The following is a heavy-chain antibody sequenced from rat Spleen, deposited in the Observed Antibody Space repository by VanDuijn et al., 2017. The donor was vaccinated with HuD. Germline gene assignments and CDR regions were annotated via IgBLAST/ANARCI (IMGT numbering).Heavy chain of an antibody. Sequence: QVQLKESGPGLVQPSQTLSLTCTVSGLSLNRYHVHWVRQPPGKGLEWMGAIWSGGSTDYNSALKSRLSNSRDTSKRQVFLQMNSLQTDDTAIYFCARSYGGYTQHWFAYWGQGTLVTVSS. CDR3: ARSYGGYTQHWFAY. D-gene: IGHD1-11*01. V-gene: IGHV2-1*01. J-gene: IGHJ3*01. CDR1: GLSLNRYH. CDR2: IWSGGST.